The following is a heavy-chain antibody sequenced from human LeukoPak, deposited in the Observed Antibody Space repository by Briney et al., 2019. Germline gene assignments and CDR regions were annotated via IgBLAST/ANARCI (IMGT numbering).Heavy chain of an antibody. CDR3: ARDMHPITFFDA. V-gene: IGHV4-59*01. Sequence: SETLSLTCTVSGDSISRYYWHWIRQPPGKGLEWIGFIFQSGITNYNPSLKGRVTISADTSQNQFSLKVNSVTAADTAVYYCARDMHPITFFDAWGQGSLVTVSS. CDR2: IFQSGIT. J-gene: IGHJ5*02. D-gene: IGHD1-14*01. CDR1: GDSISRYY.